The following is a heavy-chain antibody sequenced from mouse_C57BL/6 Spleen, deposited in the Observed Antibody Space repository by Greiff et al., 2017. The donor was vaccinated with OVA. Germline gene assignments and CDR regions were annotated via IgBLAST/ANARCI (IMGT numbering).Heavy chain of an antibody. Sequence: EVKLMESGPELVKPGASVKISCKASGYSFTGYYMNWVKQSPEKSLEWIGEINPSTGGTTYNQKFKAKATLTVDKSSSTAYMQLKSLTSEDSAVYYCASSSITTVDYFDYWGQGTTLTVSS. D-gene: IGHD1-1*01. V-gene: IGHV1-42*01. CDR3: ASSSITTVDYFDY. CDR2: INPSTGGT. CDR1: GYSFTGYY. J-gene: IGHJ2*01.